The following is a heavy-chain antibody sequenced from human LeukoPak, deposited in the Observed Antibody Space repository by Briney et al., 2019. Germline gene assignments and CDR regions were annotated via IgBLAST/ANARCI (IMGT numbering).Heavy chain of an antibody. Sequence: GASVKVSCKASGYTLTAYYIYWVRQAPGQGLEWMGRINPNSGGTDYAQNFQGRVTVTRDTSISTAYMELSSLRSEDTAVYYCARVLVGGDNWGQGTLVTVSS. D-gene: IGHD1-26*01. CDR2: INPNSGGT. CDR3: ARVLVGGDN. V-gene: IGHV1-2*06. CDR1: GYTLTAYY. J-gene: IGHJ4*02.